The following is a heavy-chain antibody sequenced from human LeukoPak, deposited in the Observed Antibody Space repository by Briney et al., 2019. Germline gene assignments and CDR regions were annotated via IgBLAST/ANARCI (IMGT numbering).Heavy chain of an antibody. CDR3: ARCFRGPHITMVRGAKNWFDP. Sequence: NASETLSLTCTVSGGSISSYYWSWIRQPPGKGLEWIGYIYYSGSTNYNPSLKSRVTISVDTSKNQFSLKLSSVTAADTAVYYCARCFRGPHITMVRGAKNWFDPWGQGTLVTVSS. V-gene: IGHV4-59*01. CDR1: GGSISSYY. CDR2: IYYSGST. D-gene: IGHD3-10*01. J-gene: IGHJ5*02.